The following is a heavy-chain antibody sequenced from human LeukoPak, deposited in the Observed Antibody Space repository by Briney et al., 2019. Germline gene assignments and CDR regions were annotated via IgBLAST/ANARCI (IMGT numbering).Heavy chain of an antibody. J-gene: IGHJ4*02. CDR2: IKLDGSEK. CDR3: TRVGYIDEGIDY. V-gene: IGHV3-7*04. CDR1: GFTFGKYW. Sequence: GGSLRLSCVASGFTFGKYWMSWVRQAPGKGLEWVANIKLDGSEKNYVDSVKGRFTISRDNAKNSLYLQMNSLRAEDTAIYYCTRVGYIDEGIDYWGQGTLVTVSS. D-gene: IGHD5-24*01.